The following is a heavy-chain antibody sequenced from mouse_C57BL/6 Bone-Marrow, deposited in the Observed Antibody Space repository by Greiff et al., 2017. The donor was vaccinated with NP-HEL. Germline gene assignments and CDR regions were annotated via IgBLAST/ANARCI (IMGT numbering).Heavy chain of an antibody. D-gene: IGHD1-2*01. J-gene: IGHJ4*01. CDR3: TDGVHDYAMDY. Sequence: QVHVKQSGAELVRPGASVTLSCKASGYTFTDYEMHWVKQTPVHGLEWIGAIDPETGGTAYNQKFKGKAILTADKSSSTAYMELRSLTSEDSAVYYCTDGVHDYAMDYWGQGTSVTVSS. CDR2: IDPETGGT. CDR1: GYTFTDYE. V-gene: IGHV1-15*01.